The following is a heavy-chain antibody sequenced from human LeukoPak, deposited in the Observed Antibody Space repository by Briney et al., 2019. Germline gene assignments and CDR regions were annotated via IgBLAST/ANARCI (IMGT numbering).Heavy chain of an antibody. CDR1: GFRLSGYW. CDR2: EKQDESEK. Sequence: GGSLRLSCAASGFRLSGYWMSWVRQAPGKGLEWVANEKQDESEKYYVDSVKGRFTISRDNAKNSLYLQMNSLRAEDTATYFCARRGTDASFSFFDVWGQGTMVTVSS. J-gene: IGHJ3*01. CDR3: ARRGTDASFSFFDV. D-gene: IGHD1-1*01. V-gene: IGHV3-7*01.